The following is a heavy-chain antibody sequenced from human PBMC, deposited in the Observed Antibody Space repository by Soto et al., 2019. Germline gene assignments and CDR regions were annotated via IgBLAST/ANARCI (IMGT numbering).Heavy chain of an antibody. CDR3: AGHCSSTSCYGYYMDV. CDR2: ISSSSSYI. V-gene: IGHV3-21*01. D-gene: IGHD2-2*01. CDR1: GFTFSSYS. Sequence: EVQLVESGGGLVKPGGSLRLSCAASGFTFSSYSMNWVRQAPGKGLEWVSSISSSSSYIYYADSVKGRFTISRVNAKNSLYLKMHSLRADDTAAYYCAGHCSSTSCYGYYMDVWGKGTTVTVSS. J-gene: IGHJ6*03.